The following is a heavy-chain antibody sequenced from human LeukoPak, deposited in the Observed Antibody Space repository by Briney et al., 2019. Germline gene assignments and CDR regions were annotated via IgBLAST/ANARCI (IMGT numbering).Heavy chain of an antibody. CDR2: MNPNSGNT. V-gene: IGHV1-8*01. D-gene: IGHD3-3*01. J-gene: IGHJ3*02. CDR1: GYTLTSYD. Sequence: GASVKVSCKASGYTLTSYDINWVRQATGQGLEWMGWMNPNSGNTGYAQKFQGRVTMTRNTSISTAYMELSSLRSEDTAVYYCARTRGERITIFGVVTVHAFDIWGQGTMVTVSS. CDR3: ARTRGERITIFGVVTVHAFDI.